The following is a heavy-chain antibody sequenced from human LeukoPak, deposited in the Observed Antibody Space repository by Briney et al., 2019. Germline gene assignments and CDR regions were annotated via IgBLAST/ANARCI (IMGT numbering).Heavy chain of an antibody. D-gene: IGHD4-17*01. CDR1: GGSISSGGYY. CDR2: IYYSGST. J-gene: IGHJ4*02. CDR3: ARDIYGDYGGGFDY. Sequence: SQTLSLTCTVSGGSISSGGYYWSWIRQHPGEGLEWIGYIYYSGSTYYNPSLKSRVTISVDTSKNQFSLKLSSVTAADTAVYYCARDIYGDYGGGFDYWGQGTLVTVSS. V-gene: IGHV4-31*03.